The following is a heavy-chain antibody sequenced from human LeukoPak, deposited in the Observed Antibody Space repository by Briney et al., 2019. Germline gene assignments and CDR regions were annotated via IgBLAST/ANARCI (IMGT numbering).Heavy chain of an antibody. Sequence: GGSLRLSCAASKFTFSSYPMHWVRQAPGKGLEWVSAISGSGGSTYYADSVKGRFTISRDNSKNTLYLQMNSLRAEDTAVYYCAKLEGGYGSGSHCDYWGQGTLVTVSS. CDR2: ISGSGGST. CDR1: KFTFSSYP. J-gene: IGHJ4*02. D-gene: IGHD3-10*01. CDR3: AKLEGGYGSGSHCDY. V-gene: IGHV3-23*01.